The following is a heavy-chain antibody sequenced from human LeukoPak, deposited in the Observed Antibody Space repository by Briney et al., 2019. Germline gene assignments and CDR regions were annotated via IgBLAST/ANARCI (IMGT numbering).Heavy chain of an antibody. J-gene: IGHJ2*01. CDR3: ATPKLTSTGRDWYFDL. V-gene: IGHV5-51*01. D-gene: IGHD4/OR15-4a*01. Sequence: SGESLKISCKGSGYSFTSYWIGWVRQLPGKGLEWMGIIYPGDSDTRYSPSFQGQVTISADKSISTAYLQWSSLKASDTAMYYCATPKLTSTGRDWYFDLWGRGTLVTVSS. CDR2: IYPGDSDT. CDR1: GYSFTSYW.